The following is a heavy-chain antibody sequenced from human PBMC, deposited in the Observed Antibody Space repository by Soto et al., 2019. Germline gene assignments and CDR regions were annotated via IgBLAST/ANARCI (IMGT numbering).Heavy chain of an antibody. Sequence: VVSLSLYCPAAGFTCSNYSMCWVRQAPGKGLEWVSGISGSGGSTYYADSVKGRFTISRDNSKNTLYLQMNSLRAEDTAVYYCAKELYSSSWSPFRYWGQGTLVNVSS. CDR1: GFTCSNYS. CDR3: AKELYSSSWSPFRY. CDR2: ISGSGGST. D-gene: IGHD6-13*01. J-gene: IGHJ4*02. V-gene: IGHV3-23*01.